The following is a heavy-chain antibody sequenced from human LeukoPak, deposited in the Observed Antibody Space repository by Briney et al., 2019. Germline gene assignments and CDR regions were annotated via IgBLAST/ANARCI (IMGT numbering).Heavy chain of an antibody. CDR2: ISAYNGNT. V-gene: IGHV1-18*01. J-gene: IGHJ4*02. D-gene: IGHD6-19*01. Sequence: GASVKVSCKASGYTFTSYGISWVRQAPGQGLEWMGWISAYNGNTNYAQKLQGRVTMTTDTPTSTAYMELRSLRSDDTAVYYCARDHKRVGSGWSERGYWGQGTLVTVSS. CDR1: GYTFTSYG. CDR3: ARDHKRVGSGWSERGY.